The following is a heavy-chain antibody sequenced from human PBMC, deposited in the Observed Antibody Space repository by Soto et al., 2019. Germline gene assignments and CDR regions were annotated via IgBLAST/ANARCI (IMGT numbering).Heavy chain of an antibody. V-gene: IGHV4-31*03. Sequence: PSETLSLTCTISGGSFNSGGHYWSWIRQHPGKGQEWIGYIYYSGSTYYNPSLMSRVTISADTSKNQFSLILSSVTAADTAVYYCARDSGSGYYPDYWGQGTLVTVS. J-gene: IGHJ4*02. CDR2: IYYSGST. CDR3: ARDSGSGYYPDY. D-gene: IGHD3-22*01. CDR1: GGSFNSGGHY.